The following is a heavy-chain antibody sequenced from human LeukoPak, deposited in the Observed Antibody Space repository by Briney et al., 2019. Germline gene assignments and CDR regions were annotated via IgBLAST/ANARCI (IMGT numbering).Heavy chain of an antibody. Sequence: GGSLRLSCVASGFTFSSYAMSWVRQAPGKGQEWVSAISGSGGSTYYADSVKGRFTISRDNSKNTLYLQMNSLRAEDTAVYYCAREAFYGSGSYYVDYWGQGTLVTVSS. CDR2: ISGSGGST. CDR1: GFTFSSYA. CDR3: AREAFYGSGSYYVDY. V-gene: IGHV3-23*01. J-gene: IGHJ4*02. D-gene: IGHD3-10*01.